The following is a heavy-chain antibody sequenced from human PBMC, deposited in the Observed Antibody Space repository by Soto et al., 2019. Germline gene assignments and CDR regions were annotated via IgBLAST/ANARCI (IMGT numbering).Heavy chain of an antibody. CDR1: GFTFSSYG. J-gene: IGHJ5*02. CDR3: AKEADFWSGTMNWFDP. CDR2: ISYDGSNK. D-gene: IGHD3-3*01. V-gene: IGHV3-30*18. Sequence: GGSLRLSCAASGFTFSSYGMHWVRQAPGKGLEWVAVISYDGSNKYYADSVKGRFTISRDNSKNTLYLQMNSLRAEDTAVYYCAKEADFWSGTMNWFDPWGQGTLVTVS.